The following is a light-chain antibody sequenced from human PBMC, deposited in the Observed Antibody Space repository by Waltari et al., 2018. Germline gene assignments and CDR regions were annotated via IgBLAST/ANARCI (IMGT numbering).Light chain of an antibody. J-gene: IGKJ1*01. CDR3: QQRFDWPGT. Sequence: EIVLTQSPATLSLSPGERATLSCGASQSVNSDLAWYQQKSGQAPRLLIYDASNRATGIPARFSGSGSGTDFTLTISSLEPEDFAVYYCQQRFDWPGTFGQGTRVEI. CDR1: QSVNSD. V-gene: IGKV3-11*01. CDR2: DAS.